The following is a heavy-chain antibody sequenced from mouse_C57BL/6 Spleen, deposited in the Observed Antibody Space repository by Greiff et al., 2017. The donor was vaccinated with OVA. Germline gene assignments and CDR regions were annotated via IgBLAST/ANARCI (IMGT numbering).Heavy chain of an antibody. J-gene: IGHJ2*01. D-gene: IGHD2-4*01. Sequence: EVQLQQSGAELVRPGASVKLSCTASGFNIKDDYMHWVKQRPEQGLEWIGWIDPENGDTEYASKFQGKATITADTSSNTAYLQLSSLTSEDTAVYYCTTVYDYDDCWGQGTTLTVSS. CDR1: GFNIKDDY. CDR3: TTVYDYDDC. V-gene: IGHV14-4*01. CDR2: IDPENGDT.